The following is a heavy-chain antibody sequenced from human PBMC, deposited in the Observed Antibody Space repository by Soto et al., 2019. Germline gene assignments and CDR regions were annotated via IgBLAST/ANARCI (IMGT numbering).Heavy chain of an antibody. CDR3: ARNYYSDSSGYPGAY. CDR1: AYTFTAYY. D-gene: IGHD3-22*01. V-gene: IGHV1-2*02. Sequence: EASVKVSCKASAYTFTAYYIHWVRQAPGQGLEWMGWINPNSGATIYAQKFQGRVTMTTDTSISTAYMELSRLGSDDTAVYYCARNYYSDSSGYPGAYWGQGTLVTVSS. J-gene: IGHJ4*02. CDR2: INPNSGAT.